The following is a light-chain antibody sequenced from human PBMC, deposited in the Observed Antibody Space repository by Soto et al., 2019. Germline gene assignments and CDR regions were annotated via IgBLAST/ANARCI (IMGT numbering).Light chain of an antibody. J-gene: IGKJ2*01. CDR2: ATS. CDR3: QQSSAVSYT. CDR1: RDISQY. Sequence: DVQMTQSPSSLFASIGDRVTLTCRSSRDISQYLNWYQQRPEKAPTVLIYATSVLQDGVPSRFSGAGSGTDFSLTISSLQREVSATYFCQQSSAVSYTFGRGTKL. V-gene: IGKV1-39*01.